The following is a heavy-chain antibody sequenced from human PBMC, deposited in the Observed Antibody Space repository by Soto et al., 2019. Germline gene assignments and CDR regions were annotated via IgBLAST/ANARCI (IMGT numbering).Heavy chain of an antibody. CDR2: ISYDGSNK. Sequence: GGSLRLSCAASGFTFSSYAMHWVRQAPGKGLEWVAVISYDGSNKYYADSVKGRFTISRDNSKNTLYLQMNSLRAEDTAVYYCARDLLGELLYIEPLGPDYWGQGTLVTVSS. CDR1: GFTFSSYA. V-gene: IGHV3-30-3*01. D-gene: IGHD3-10*01. J-gene: IGHJ4*02. CDR3: ARDLLGELLYIEPLGPDY.